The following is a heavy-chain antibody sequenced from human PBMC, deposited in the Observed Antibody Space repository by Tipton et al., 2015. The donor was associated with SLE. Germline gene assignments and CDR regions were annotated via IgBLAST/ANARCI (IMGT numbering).Heavy chain of an antibody. V-gene: IGHV4-39*07. J-gene: IGHJ2*01. CDR2: VYYSGAT. Sequence: TLSLTCTVSGGSISSNSHYWGWIRQPPGKVLEYIGSVYYSGATYYNWSLKSRVVISIDTSRSQFSLKLNSLTAADTAIYYCARQVGLGRWYFDLWGRGALVTVSS. CDR3: ARQVGLGRWYFDL. CDR1: GGSISSNSHY. D-gene: IGHD1-26*01.